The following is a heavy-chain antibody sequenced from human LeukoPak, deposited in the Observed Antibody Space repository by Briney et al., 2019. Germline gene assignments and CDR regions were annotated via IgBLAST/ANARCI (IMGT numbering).Heavy chain of an antibody. V-gene: IGHV1-46*01. Sequence: ASVKVSCKASGDTFTNYYMHWVRQAPGQGLEWMGIINPSGGSTSYAQKFQGRVTMTRDTSASTVYMEVSSLRSEDTAVYYCARERPYCSSTSCPFTDWGQGTLVTVSS. CDR1: GDTFTNYY. D-gene: IGHD2-2*01. CDR3: ARERPYCSSTSCPFTD. J-gene: IGHJ4*02. CDR2: INPSGGST.